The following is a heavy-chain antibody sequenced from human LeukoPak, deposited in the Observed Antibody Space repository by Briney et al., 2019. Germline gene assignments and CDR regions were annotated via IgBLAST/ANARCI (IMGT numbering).Heavy chain of an antibody. V-gene: IGHV1-18*01. CDR2: ISAYNGNT. CDR3: ARVLIQYSSSPLGY. Sequence: ASVKVSCKASGGTFSSYAISWVRQAPGQGLEWMGWISAYNGNTNYAQKLQGRVTMTTDTSTSTAYMELSRLRSDDTAVYYCARVLIQYSSSPLGYWGQGTLVTVSS. J-gene: IGHJ4*02. D-gene: IGHD6-6*01. CDR1: GGTFSSYA.